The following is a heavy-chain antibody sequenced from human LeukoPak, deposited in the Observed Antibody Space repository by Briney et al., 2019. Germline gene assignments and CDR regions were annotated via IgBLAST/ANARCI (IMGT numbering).Heavy chain of an antibody. CDR3: AKFRTPEWELLYFDY. CDR2: ISGSGGST. V-gene: IGHV3-23*01. Sequence: PGQSLRLSCVASGFTFGSYAMSWVRQAPGKGLEWVSAISGSGGSTYYADSVKGRFTISRDNSKNTLYLQMNSLRAEDTAVYYCAKFRTPEWELLYFDYWGQGTLVTDSS. D-gene: IGHD1-26*01. CDR1: GFTFGSYA. J-gene: IGHJ4*02.